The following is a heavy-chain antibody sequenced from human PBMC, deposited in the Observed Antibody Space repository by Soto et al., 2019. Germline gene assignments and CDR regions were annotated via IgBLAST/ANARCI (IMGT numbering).Heavy chain of an antibody. J-gene: IGHJ1*01. CDR2: IYPSGST. CDR1: GGSISSTNW. D-gene: IGHD2-8*01. CDR3: SLLLQYCTNGACLSADEH. V-gene: IGHV4-4*02. Sequence: QVQLQESGPGLVKPSGTLSLTCTVSGGSISSTNWWSWVRQPPGKVLEWMGEIYPSGSTYYNPSLKRRVTISVAKSKTQFSLKLSSVTAADTAVYYCSLLLQYCTNGACLSADEHGGQGTLVPVSS.